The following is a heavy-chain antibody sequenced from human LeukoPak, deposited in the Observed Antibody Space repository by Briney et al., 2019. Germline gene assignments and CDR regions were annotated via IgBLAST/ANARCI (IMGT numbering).Heavy chain of an antibody. V-gene: IGHV1-69*13. J-gene: IGHJ4*02. CDR2: IIPIFGTA. Sequence: SVTVSCKASGGTFSSYAISWVRQAPGQGLEWMGGIIPIFGTANYAQKFQGRVTITADESTSTAYMELSSLRSEDTAVYYCAREYSSSWYGAGYFDYWGQGTLVTVSS. CDR1: GGTFSSYA. D-gene: IGHD6-13*01. CDR3: AREYSSSWYGAGYFDY.